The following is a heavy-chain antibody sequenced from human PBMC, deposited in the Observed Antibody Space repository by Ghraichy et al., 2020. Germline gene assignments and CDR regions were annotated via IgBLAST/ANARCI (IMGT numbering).Heavy chain of an antibody. CDR2: IYYSGST. Sequence: SETLSLTCTVSGGSISSGSYYWSWIRQPPGKGLEWIGYIYYSGSTNYNPSLKSRVTISVDTSKNQFSLKLSSVTAADTAVYYCAKLWFGDFDYWGQGTLVTVSS. CDR1: GGSISSGSYY. D-gene: IGHD3-10*01. CDR3: AKLWFGDFDY. V-gene: IGHV4-61*01. J-gene: IGHJ4*02.